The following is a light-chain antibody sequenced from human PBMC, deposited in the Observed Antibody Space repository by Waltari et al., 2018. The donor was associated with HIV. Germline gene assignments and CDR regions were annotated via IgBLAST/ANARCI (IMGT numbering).Light chain of an antibody. CDR3: QQSYSTPQT. CDR1: QSLNTY. J-gene: IGKJ4*01. V-gene: IGKV1-39*01. Sequence: DIHMTQSPSSLSAFVGDRVTIPCRASQSLNTYLNWYQQKPGKATNLLIYATANLQSGVPSRFSGRGSGTDFTLTISSLQPEDFATYYCQQSYSTPQTFGGGTTVEIK. CDR2: ATA.